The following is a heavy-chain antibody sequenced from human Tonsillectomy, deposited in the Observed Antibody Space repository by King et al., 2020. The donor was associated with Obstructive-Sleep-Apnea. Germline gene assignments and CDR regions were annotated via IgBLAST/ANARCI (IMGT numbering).Heavy chain of an antibody. CDR3: AKDITIASSGIYFDY. V-gene: IGHV3-9*01. CDR1: GFTFDDYV. J-gene: IGHJ4*02. D-gene: IGHD6-19*01. CDR2: ISCNSARF. Sequence: VQLVESGGGLVQPGRSLRLSCAASGFTFDDYVMHWVRQAPGKGLEWVSQISCNSARFGYADSVKGRFTISRDNAKNSLYLQMTSLRPEDTALYYCAKDITIASSGIYFDYWGQGTLVTVSS.